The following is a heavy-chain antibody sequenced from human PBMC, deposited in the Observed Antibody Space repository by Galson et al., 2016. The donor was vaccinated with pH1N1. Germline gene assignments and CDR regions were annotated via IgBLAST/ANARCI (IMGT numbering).Heavy chain of an antibody. CDR2: ISGSGGNT. V-gene: IGHV3-23*01. CDR1: GFTFISYA. CDR3: TKGGSIAAPDEAFDI. Sequence: SLRLSCAASGFTFISYAMSWVRQAPGKGLEWVSVISGSGGNTYYGDSAKGRFTISRDNSKNTLYLQMNSLRAEDTAVYYCTKGGSIAAPDEAFDIWGQGTMVTVSS. D-gene: IGHD6-6*01. J-gene: IGHJ3*02.